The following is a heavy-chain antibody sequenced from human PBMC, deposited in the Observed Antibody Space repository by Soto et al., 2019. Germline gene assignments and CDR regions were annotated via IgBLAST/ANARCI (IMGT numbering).Heavy chain of an antibody. CDR3: ARDEDHQLEVRATYYMDV. J-gene: IGHJ6*03. CDR1: GFTFTNYA. Sequence: GGSLRLSCAASGFTFTNYAMSWVRQAPGKGLEWVSAISDIGGTTYYAASVKGRFTISRDNSKNTLFLQMNSLTAEDTAVYYCARDEDHQLEVRATYYMDVWGKGISVTVSS. V-gene: IGHV3-23*01. CDR2: ISDIGGTT. D-gene: IGHD2-2*01.